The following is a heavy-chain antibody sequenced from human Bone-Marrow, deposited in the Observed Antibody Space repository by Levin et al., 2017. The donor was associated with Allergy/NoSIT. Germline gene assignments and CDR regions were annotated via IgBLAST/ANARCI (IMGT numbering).Heavy chain of an antibody. J-gene: IGHJ4*02. CDR1: GFTFSSHW. CDR2: ISNDGSRT. D-gene: IGHD1-1*01. CDR3: ARGGFGTGIDY. V-gene: IGHV3-74*01. Sequence: PGGSLRLSCAASGFTFSSHWIHWVRQAPGKGLVWISYISNDGSRTTYADSVKGRFTISRDNAKNTLYLQMNSLRAEDTAVYYCARGGFGTGIDYWGKGTLVTVSS.